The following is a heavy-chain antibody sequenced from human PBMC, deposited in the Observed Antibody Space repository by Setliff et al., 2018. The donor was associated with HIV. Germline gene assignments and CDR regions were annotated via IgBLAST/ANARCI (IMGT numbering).Heavy chain of an antibody. D-gene: IGHD6-13*01. Sequence: GGSLRLSCAANGFSFSSYAMSWVRQAPGKGLEWVSGIGGSGSSTYYADSVKGRFTISRDNAKNSLFLQMNSLRAEDTAVYYCAREGLVAAGLYWFDPWGQGTLVTVSS. CDR3: AREGLVAAGLYWFDP. J-gene: IGHJ5*02. CDR1: GFSFSSYA. V-gene: IGHV3-23*01. CDR2: IGGSGSST.